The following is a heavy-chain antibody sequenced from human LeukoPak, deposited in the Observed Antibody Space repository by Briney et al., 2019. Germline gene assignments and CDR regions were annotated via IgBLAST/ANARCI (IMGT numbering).Heavy chain of an antibody. Sequence: PSETLSLTCAVYGGSFSGYYWSWSRQPPGKGGEGSGEINHIVSPNYTPSLTTRVTISVDTSKPQFSLKLSSVTAADTAVYYCARFYYDSSGYYFAYWGQGTLVTVSS. CDR3: ARFYYDSSGYYFAY. J-gene: IGHJ4*02. D-gene: IGHD3-22*01. CDR2: INHIVSP. V-gene: IGHV4-34*01. CDR1: GGSFSGYY.